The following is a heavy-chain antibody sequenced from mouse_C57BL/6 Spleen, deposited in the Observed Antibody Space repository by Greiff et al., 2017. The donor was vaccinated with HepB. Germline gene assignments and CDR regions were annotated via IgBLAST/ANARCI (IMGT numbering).Heavy chain of an antibody. Sequence: QVQLQQPGAELVKPGASVKMSCKASGYTFTSYWITWVKQRPGQGLEWIGDIYPGSGSTNYNEKFKSKATLTVDTSSSTAYMQLSSLTSEDSAVYYCARSVTTVRDFDYWGQGTTLTVSS. D-gene: IGHD1-1*01. V-gene: IGHV1-55*01. CDR1: GYTFTSYW. CDR2: IYPGSGST. CDR3: ARSVTTVRDFDY. J-gene: IGHJ2*01.